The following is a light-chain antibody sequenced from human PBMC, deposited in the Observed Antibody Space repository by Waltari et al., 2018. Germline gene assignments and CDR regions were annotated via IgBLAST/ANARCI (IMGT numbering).Light chain of an antibody. CDR2: WAS. Sequence: DIVITQSPASLAVSMGEMATINSKSIQSLLYSANNKKYLSWHQQKQGQPPRLLISWASTSASGVPDRFSGSGSETDFTLTIRRLQDFDVAVYHCQQFYGTPPTFGQGTKLEIK. V-gene: IGKV4-1*01. CDR1: QSLLYSANNKKY. CDR3: QQFYGTPPT. J-gene: IGKJ2*01.